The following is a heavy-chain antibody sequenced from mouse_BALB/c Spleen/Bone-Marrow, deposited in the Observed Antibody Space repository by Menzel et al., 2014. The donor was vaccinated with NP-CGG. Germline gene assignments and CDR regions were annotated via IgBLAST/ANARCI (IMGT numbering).Heavy chain of an antibody. CDR2: ISSGGSYT. Sequence: EVKLVESGGGLVKPGGSLKLSCAASGFTFSSYIMSWVRQTPEKRLEWVATISSGGSYTYYPDSVKGRFTISRDNAKNTLYLQMSSLKSEDTAMYYCTRDLYDGYYYYAMDYWGQGTSVTVSS. V-gene: IGHV5-6-4*01. D-gene: IGHD2-3*01. CDR3: TRDLYDGYYYYAMDY. J-gene: IGHJ4*01. CDR1: GFTFSSYI.